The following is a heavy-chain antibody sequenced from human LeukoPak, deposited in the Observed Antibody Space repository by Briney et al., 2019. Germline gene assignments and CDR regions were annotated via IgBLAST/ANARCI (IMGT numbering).Heavy chain of an antibody. V-gene: IGHV3-23*01. CDR3: AKDLRYSSSWYYYYYMDV. CDR2: ISGSGGST. D-gene: IGHD6-13*01. CDR1: GFTFSSYG. Sequence: GGSLRLSCAASGFTFSSYGMSWVRQAPGKGLEWVSAISGSGGSTYYADSVKGRFTISRDNSKNTLYLQMNSLRAEDTAVYYCAKDLRYSSSWYYYYYMDVWGKGTTVTISS. J-gene: IGHJ6*03.